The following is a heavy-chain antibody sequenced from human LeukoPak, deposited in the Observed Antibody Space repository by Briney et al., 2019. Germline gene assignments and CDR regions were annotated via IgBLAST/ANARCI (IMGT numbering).Heavy chain of an antibody. CDR3: ARDVRRDGYNVIDY. CDR2: ISYDGSNK. Sequence: PGRSLRLSCAASGFTFSSYAMHWVRQAPGKGLEWVAVISYDGSNKYYADSVKGRFTISRDNSKNTLYLQMNSLRAEDTAVYYCARDVRRDGYNVIDYWGQGTLVTASS. V-gene: IGHV3-30-3*01. J-gene: IGHJ4*02. CDR1: GFTFSSYA. D-gene: IGHD5-24*01.